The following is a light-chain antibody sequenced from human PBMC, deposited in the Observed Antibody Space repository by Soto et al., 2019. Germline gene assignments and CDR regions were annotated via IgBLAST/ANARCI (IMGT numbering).Light chain of an antibody. CDR2: GNS. J-gene: IGLJ1*01. CDR3: QSYDSSLSAPLG. V-gene: IGLV1-40*01. CDR1: SSNIGAGYD. Sequence: QSVLTQPPSVSGAPGQRVTISCTGSSSNIGAGYDVHWYQQLPGTAPKLLIYGNSNRPSGVPDRFSGSKSGTSASLAITGLQAEDEADYYCQSYDSSLSAPLGFGTGTKVTVL.